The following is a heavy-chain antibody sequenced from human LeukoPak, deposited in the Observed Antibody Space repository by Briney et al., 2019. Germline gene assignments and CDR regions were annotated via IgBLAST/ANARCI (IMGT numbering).Heavy chain of an antibody. CDR3: ARVTYDSSAYPLFDY. J-gene: IGHJ4*02. V-gene: IGHV3-74*01. CDR2: IHTDGSST. CDR1: GFTFSTYW. D-gene: IGHD3-22*01. Sequence: GGSLRLSCAASGFTFSTYWMHWVRQAPGEGLVWVSRIHTDGSSTNYADSVRGRFTISRDNAKNSLYLQMNSLRAEDTAVYYCARVTYDSSAYPLFDYWGQGTLVTVSS.